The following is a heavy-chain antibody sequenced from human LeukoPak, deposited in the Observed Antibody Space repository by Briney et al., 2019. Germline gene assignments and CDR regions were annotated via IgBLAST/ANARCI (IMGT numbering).Heavy chain of an antibody. CDR2: TYYRSKWYN. D-gene: IGHD3-16*01. Sequence: SQTLSLTCAISGDSVSSNSAAWNWIRQSPSRGLEWLGRTYYRSKWYNDYAVSVKSRITINPDTSKNQFSLQLNSVTPEDTAVYYCASEGEFGVPATNWFDPWGQGTLVTVSS. CDR1: GDSVSSNSAA. CDR3: ASEGEFGVPATNWFDP. V-gene: IGHV6-1*01. J-gene: IGHJ5*02.